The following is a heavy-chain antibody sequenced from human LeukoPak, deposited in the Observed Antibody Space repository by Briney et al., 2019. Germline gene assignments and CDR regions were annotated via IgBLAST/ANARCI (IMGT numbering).Heavy chain of an antibody. V-gene: IGHV4-4*09. CDR1: GGSFSGYY. Sequence: PSETLSLTCAVYGGSFSGYYWSWIRQPPGKGLEWIGYIYTSGSTNYNPSLKSRVTISVDTSKNQFSLKLSSVTAADTAVYYCARQMTGYYHMDVWGKGTTVTVSS. J-gene: IGHJ6*03. CDR3: ARQMTGYYHMDV. CDR2: IYTSGST. D-gene: IGHD3-10*01.